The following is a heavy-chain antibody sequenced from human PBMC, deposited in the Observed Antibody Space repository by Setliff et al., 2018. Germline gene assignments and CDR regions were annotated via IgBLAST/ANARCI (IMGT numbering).Heavy chain of an antibody. V-gene: IGHV1-69*06. Sequence: ASVKVSCKASGGTFSSYAISWVRQAPGQGLEWMGGIIPIFGTANYAQKFQGRVTITADTSTSTAYMELRSLRSDDTAIYYCARNIVPLNWGQGTLVTVSS. CDR3: ARNIVPLN. J-gene: IGHJ4*02. CDR1: GGTFSSYA. D-gene: IGHD5-12*01. CDR2: IIPIFGTA.